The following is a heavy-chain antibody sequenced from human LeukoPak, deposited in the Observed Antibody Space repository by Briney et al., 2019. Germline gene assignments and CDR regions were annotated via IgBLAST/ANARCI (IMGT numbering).Heavy chain of an antibody. V-gene: IGHV4-59*01. CDR1: GGSISSYY. CDR2: IYYSGST. J-gene: IGHJ3*02. CDR3: ARVGHYYDSSGYERGWAFDI. Sequence: SETLSLTCTVSGGSISSYYWSWIRQPPGKGLEWIGYIYYSGSTNYNPSLKSRVTISVDTSKNQFSLKLSSVTAADTAVYYCARVGHYYDSSGYERGWAFDIWGQGTMVTVSP. D-gene: IGHD3-22*01.